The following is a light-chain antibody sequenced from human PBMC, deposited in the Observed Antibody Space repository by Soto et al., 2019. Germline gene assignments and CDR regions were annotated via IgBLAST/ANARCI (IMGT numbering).Light chain of an antibody. J-gene: IGLJ3*02. CDR3: CSYAGSSTWV. Sequence: QSALTQPASVSGSPGQSIPISCTGTSSDVGSYHLVSWYQQHPGKAPKLMIYEGTKRPSGVSNRFSGSKSGNTASLTISGLQAEDEADYYCCSYAGSSTWVFGGGTKVTVL. CDR1: SSDVGSYHL. V-gene: IGLV2-23*01. CDR2: EGT.